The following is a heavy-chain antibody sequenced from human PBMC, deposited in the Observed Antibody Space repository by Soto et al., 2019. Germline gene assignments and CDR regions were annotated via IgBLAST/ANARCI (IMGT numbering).Heavy chain of an antibody. J-gene: IGHJ4*02. D-gene: IGHD2-8*01. Sequence: GGSLRLSCAASAFTFSSYGMHWVRQAPGKGLEWVAVIWYDGTNKYYADSVKGRFTISRDNSKNTLYPQMNSLRAEDTAVYYCARDIDGYLDYWGQGTLVTVSS. CDR2: IWYDGTNK. V-gene: IGHV3-33*01. CDR1: AFTFSSYG. CDR3: ARDIDGYLDY.